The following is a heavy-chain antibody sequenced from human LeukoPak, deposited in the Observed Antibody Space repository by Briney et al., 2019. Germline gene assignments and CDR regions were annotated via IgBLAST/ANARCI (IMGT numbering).Heavy chain of an antibody. J-gene: IGHJ6*03. V-gene: IGHV3-48*01. CDR3: ARSSDGPYYYYLDV. CDR2: ISTRSSAI. D-gene: IGHD6-6*01. Sequence: PGGSLRLSCAGSGIRSYSMNWVRQAPGEGLEWVSYISTRSSAIYYADSVKGRFTISRDNAKNSLYLQMNSLRAEDTAVYYCARSSDGPYYYYLDVWGKETTVTVSS. CDR1: GIRSYS.